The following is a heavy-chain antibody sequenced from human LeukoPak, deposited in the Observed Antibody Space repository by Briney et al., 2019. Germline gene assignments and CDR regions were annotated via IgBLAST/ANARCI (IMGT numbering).Heavy chain of an antibody. CDR1: GGSFSGYY. CDR2: INHSGST. CDR3: ARGHRIQLWLRGNWVDP. J-gene: IGHJ5*02. V-gene: IGHV4-34*01. D-gene: IGHD5-18*01. Sequence: SETLSLTCAVYGGSFSGYYWSWIRQPPGKGLEWIGEINHSGSTNYNPSLKSRVTISVDTSKNQFSLKLSSVTAADTAVYYCARGHRIQLWLRGNWVDPWDKGTLATVSS.